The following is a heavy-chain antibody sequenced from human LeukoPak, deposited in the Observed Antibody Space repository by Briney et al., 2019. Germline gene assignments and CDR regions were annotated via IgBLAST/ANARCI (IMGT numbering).Heavy chain of an antibody. V-gene: IGHV3-23*01. D-gene: IGHD3-22*01. CDR3: AKLKTRDYYDSRPQKYYFDY. CDR2: ISGSGGST. J-gene: IGHJ4*02. Sequence: GGSLRLSCAASGFTVSSNYMSWVRQAPGKGLEWVSAISGSGGSTYYADPVKGRFTISRDNSKNTLYLQMNSLRAEDTAVYYCAKLKTRDYYDSRPQKYYFDYWGQGTLVTVSS. CDR1: GFTVSSNY.